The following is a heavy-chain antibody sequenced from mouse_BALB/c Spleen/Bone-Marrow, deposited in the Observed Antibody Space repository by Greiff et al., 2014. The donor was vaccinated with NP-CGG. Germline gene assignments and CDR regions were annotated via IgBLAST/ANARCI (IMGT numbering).Heavy chain of an antibody. CDR2: IDPANGNT. D-gene: IGHD2-1*01. V-gene: IGHV14-3*02. Sequence: EVKLQESGAELVKPGASVKLSCTASGFNIKDTYMHWVKQRPEQGLEWIGRIDPANGNTKYVPTFQGKATITAGTSSNTAYLQLSSLTSEDTAVYYCASSGNYEGGAMDYWGQGISVTVSS. CDR3: ASSGNYEGGAMDY. J-gene: IGHJ4*01. CDR1: GFNIKDTY.